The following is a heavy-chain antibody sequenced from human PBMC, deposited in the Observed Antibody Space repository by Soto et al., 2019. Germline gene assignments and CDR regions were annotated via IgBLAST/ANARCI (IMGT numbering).Heavy chain of an antibody. CDR3: ARSRQYSYGSLGFDP. J-gene: IGHJ5*02. D-gene: IGHD5-18*01. Sequence: ASVKVSCKASGYTFTGYYMHWVRQAPGQGLEWMGWINPNSGGTNYAQKFQGRVTMTRDTSISTAYMELSRLRSDDTAVYYCARSRQYSYGSLGFDPWGQGXLVTVSS. V-gene: IGHV1-2*02. CDR2: INPNSGGT. CDR1: GYTFTGYY.